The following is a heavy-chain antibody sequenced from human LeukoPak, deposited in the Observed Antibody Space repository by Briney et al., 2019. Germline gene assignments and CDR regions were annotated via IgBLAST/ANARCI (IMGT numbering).Heavy chain of an antibody. Sequence: PGGSLRLSCAASGFTFSSYSMNWVRQAPGKGLEWVSYISSSSSTIYYADSVKGRFTISRDNAKNSLYLQMNSLRAEDTAVYYCARGVNIYIAVVSYFDYWGQGTLVTVSS. J-gene: IGHJ4*02. CDR2: ISSSSSTI. CDR1: GFTFSSYS. D-gene: IGHD6-19*01. V-gene: IGHV3-48*04. CDR3: ARGVNIYIAVVSYFDY.